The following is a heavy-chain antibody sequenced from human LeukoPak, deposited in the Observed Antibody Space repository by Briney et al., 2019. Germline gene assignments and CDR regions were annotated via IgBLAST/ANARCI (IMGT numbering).Heavy chain of an antibody. CDR3: AKALPYSSGSPFQH. V-gene: IGHV3-9*01. D-gene: IGHD6-19*01. CDR2: ISWNSGSI. J-gene: IGHJ1*01. Sequence: GGSLRLSCAASGFTFDDYAMHWVRQAPGKGLEWVSGISWNSGSIGYADSVKGRFTISRDNAKNSLYLQMNSLRAEDTALYYCAKALPYSSGSPFQHWGQGTLVTVSS. CDR1: GFTFDDYA.